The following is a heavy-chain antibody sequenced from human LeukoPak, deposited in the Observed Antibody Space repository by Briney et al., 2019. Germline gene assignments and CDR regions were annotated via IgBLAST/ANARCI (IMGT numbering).Heavy chain of an antibody. D-gene: IGHD2-15*01. CDR3: ARPIYCSGGSCLYYFDY. V-gene: IGHV1-2*02. CDR2: INPNSGGT. J-gene: IGHJ4*02. Sequence: ASVKVSCKASGYTFTSYGISWVRQAPGQGLEWMGWINPNSGGTNYAQKFQGRVTMTRDTSISTAYMELSRLRSDDTAVYYCARPIYCSGGSCLYYFDYWGQGTLVTVSS. CDR1: GYTFTSYG.